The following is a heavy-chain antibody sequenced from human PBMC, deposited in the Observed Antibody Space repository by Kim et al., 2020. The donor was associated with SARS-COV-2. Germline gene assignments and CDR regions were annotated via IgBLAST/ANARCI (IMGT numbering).Heavy chain of an antibody. V-gene: IGHV1-3*01. Sequence: ASVKVSCKASGYTFSSYAIHWLRQAPGQGFEWMGWINGRNGDTKYSQKFQGRVTITSDTSASTAYMELSSLRFEDTAIYYCARGSRGVFSWGQGTVVTVSS. CDR3: ARGSRGVFS. CDR2: INGRNGDT. J-gene: IGHJ5*02. D-gene: IGHD3-10*01. CDR1: GYTFSSYA.